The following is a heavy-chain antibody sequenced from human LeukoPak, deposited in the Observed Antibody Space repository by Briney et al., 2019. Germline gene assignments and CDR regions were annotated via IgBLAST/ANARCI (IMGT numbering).Heavy chain of an antibody. CDR3: ARDNPSSIYYYYYGMDV. CDR2: ISAYNGNT. CDR1: GYTFTSYG. V-gene: IGHV1-18*01. Sequence: ASVKVSCKASGYTFTSYGISWVRQAPGQGLEWMGWISAYNGNTNYAQKLQGRVTMTTDTSTSTAYLELRSLRSDDTAVYYCARDNPSSIYYYYYGMDVGAQGTTVTVSS. J-gene: IGHJ6*02.